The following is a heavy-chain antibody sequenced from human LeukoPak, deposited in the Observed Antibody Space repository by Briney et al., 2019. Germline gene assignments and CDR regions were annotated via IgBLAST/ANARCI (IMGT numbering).Heavy chain of an antibody. CDR2: INPSGGST. D-gene: IGHD3-22*01. Sequence: EASVTVSCKASGYTFTSYYMHWVRQAPGQGLEWMGIINPSGGSTSYAQKFQGRVTMTRDMSTSTVYMELSSLRSEDTAVYYCAKLGPSTYYYDSSGYYYFDYWGQGTLVTVSS. V-gene: IGHV1-46*01. CDR1: GYTFTSYY. J-gene: IGHJ4*02. CDR3: AKLGPSTYYYDSSGYYYFDY.